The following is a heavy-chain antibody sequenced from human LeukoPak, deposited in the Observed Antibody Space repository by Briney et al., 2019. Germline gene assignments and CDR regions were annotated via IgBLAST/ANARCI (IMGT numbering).Heavy chain of an antibody. CDR2: ISYDGSNK. V-gene: IGHV3-30-3*01. CDR1: GFTFSSCA. J-gene: IGHJ6*02. Sequence: PGRSLRLSCAASGFTFSSCAMHWVRQAPGKGLEWVAVISYDGSNKYYADSVKGRFTISRDNSKNTLYLQMNSLRAEDTAVYYCAREVAVADYGMDVWGQGTTVTVSS. D-gene: IGHD6-19*01. CDR3: AREVAVADYGMDV.